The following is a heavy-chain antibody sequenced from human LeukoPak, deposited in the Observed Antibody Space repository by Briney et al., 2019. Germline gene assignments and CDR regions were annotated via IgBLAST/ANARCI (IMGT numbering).Heavy chain of an antibody. J-gene: IGHJ3*02. CDR2: IGTAGDT. V-gene: IGHV3-13*01. CDR3: ARVLGESDAFDI. Sequence: GGSLRLSCAASGFTFSSYDMHWVRQATGKGLEWDSAIGTAGDTYYPGSVKGRFTISRENAKNSLYLQMNSLRAGDTAVYYCARVLGESDAFDIWGQGTMVTVSS. CDR1: GFTFSSYD.